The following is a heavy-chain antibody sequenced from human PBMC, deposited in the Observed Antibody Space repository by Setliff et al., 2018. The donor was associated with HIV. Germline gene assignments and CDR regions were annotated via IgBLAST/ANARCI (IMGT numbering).Heavy chain of an antibody. CDR3: ARPYSSSSYYYYHMDV. J-gene: IGHJ6*03. V-gene: IGHV4-39*07. D-gene: IGHD6-6*01. Sequence: PSETLSLTCTVSDSYDSISSNNYYWGWIRQPPGKGLEWIGSIYTSGSTDYNPSLKSRVTISVDTSKNQFSLKMSSVTAADTAVYYCARPYSSSSYYYYHMDVWGKGTAVTVSS. CDR1: DSYDSISSNNYY. CDR2: IYTSGST.